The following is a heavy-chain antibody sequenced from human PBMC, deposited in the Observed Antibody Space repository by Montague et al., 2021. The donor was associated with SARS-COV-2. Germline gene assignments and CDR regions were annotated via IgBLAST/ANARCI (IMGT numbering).Heavy chain of an antibody. D-gene: IGHD2-8*01. CDR1: CRCTNAHY. Sequence: SETLSLTCSVLCRCTNAHYWRSHLQPPGNEMERIGSINHHGSTNNNPSLKTRVTISIDTSKNQFSLKLSSVTAADTAVYYCARGQEVYAINGDLNYWGQGTLVTVSS. V-gene: IGHV4-34*01. CDR2: INHHGST. J-gene: IGHJ4*02. CDR3: ARGQEVYAINGDLNY.